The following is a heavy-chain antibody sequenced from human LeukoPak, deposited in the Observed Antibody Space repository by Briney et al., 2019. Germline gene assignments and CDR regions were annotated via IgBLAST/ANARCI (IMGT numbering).Heavy chain of an antibody. CDR3: ARDNNYYYGSGEHYYYGMDV. J-gene: IGHJ6*02. D-gene: IGHD3-10*01. CDR1: GDSTNNNDYY. CDR2: IHMGGST. Sequence: SETLSLTCTVSGDSTNNNDYYWSWIRQPAGKGLEDIGRIHMGGSTNYNPSLTRRVTISIDTSGNQFSLKLTSVTASDTAIYSCARDNNYYYGSGEHYYYGMDVWGQGTTVTVSS. V-gene: IGHV4-61*02.